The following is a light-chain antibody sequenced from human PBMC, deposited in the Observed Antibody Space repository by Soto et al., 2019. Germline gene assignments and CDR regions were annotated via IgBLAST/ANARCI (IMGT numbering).Light chain of an antibody. CDR3: QGYSNLRYA. Sequence: DIQMTQSPSSLSASVGDRVTITCQASHDINNYLNWYQHKPGKAPKLLIYDASNLETGVPSRFSGSGYGATFTFTISGLQPEDIATYYCQGYSNLRYAFRQGTKIDIK. CDR1: HDINNY. CDR2: DAS. V-gene: IGKV1-33*01. J-gene: IGKJ2*01.